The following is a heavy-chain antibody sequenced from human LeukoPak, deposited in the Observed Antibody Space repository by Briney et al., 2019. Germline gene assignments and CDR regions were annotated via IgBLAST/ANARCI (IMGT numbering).Heavy chain of an antibody. CDR3: ARGAKRGGSYSESCWFDP. CDR1: GYTFTGYY. CDR2: INPNSGGT. D-gene: IGHD1-26*01. V-gene: IGHV1-2*02. J-gene: IGHJ5*02. Sequence: GASVKVSCKASGYTFTGYYMHWVRQAPGQGLEWMGWINPNSGGTNYAQKFQGRVTMTRDTSISTAYMELSRLRSDDTAVYYCARGAKRGGSYSESCWFDPWGQGTLVTVSS.